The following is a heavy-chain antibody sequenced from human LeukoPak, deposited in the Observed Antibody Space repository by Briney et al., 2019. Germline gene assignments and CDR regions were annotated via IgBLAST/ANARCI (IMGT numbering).Heavy chain of an antibody. CDR3: ARDPDGDSGDY. CDR1: GGTFSTYA. CDR2: IIPIFDTT. D-gene: IGHD4-17*01. Sequence: ASVKVSCKASGGTFSTYAISWVRQAPGQGLEWMGGIIPIFDTTIYAQKFQGRVTITADESTSTAYMELSTLRSDDTAVYYCARDPDGDSGDYWGQGTLVTVSS. J-gene: IGHJ4*02. V-gene: IGHV1-69*13.